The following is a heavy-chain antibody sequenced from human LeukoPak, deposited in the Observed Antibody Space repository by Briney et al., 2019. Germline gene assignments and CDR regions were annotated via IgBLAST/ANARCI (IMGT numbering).Heavy chain of an antibody. CDR1: GYSISSGHY. D-gene: IGHD3-10*01. V-gene: IGHV4-38-2*02. CDR3: ARGASYYYGSGKYNWFDP. CDR2: MYHSGST. Sequence: SETLSLTCTVSGYSISSGHYWGWIRQPPGKGLEWIGSMYHSGSTYYNPPLKSRVTISVDRSKNQFSLRLNSVTAADTAVYYCARGASYYYGSGKYNWFDPWGQGTLVTVSS. J-gene: IGHJ5*02.